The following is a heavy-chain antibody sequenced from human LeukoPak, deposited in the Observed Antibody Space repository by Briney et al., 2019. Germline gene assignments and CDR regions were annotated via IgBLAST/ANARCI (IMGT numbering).Heavy chain of an antibody. Sequence: GASVKVSCKASGGTFSSYAISWVRQAPGQGLGWMGRIIPIPGIANYAQKFQGRVTITADKSTSTAYMELSSLRSEDTAVYYCARDAYYYGSGVDYWGQGTLVTVSS. CDR1: GGTFSSYA. D-gene: IGHD3-10*01. V-gene: IGHV1-69*04. CDR2: IIPIPGIA. CDR3: ARDAYYYGSGVDY. J-gene: IGHJ4*02.